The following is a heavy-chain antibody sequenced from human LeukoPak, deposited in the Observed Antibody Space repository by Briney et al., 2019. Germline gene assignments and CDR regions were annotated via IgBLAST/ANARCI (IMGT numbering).Heavy chain of an antibody. Sequence: PGRSLRLSCAASGFTFSDYAMHWVRQAPGKGLEWVAIISYDESNKYYADSVKDRFTISRDNSKNTLYLQMDSLRAEDTAVYYRASIGERYLQTEHYFHHWGQGTLVTVSS. V-gene: IGHV3-30*04. J-gene: IGHJ1*01. CDR2: ISYDESNK. D-gene: IGHD3-3*01. CDR3: ASIGERYLQTEHYFHH. CDR1: GFTFSDYA.